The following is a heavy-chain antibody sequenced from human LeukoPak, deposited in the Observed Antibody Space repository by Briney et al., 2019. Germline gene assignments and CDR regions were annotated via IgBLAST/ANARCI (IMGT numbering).Heavy chain of an antibody. CDR1: GYTFTSYA. V-gene: IGHV7-4-1*02. Sequence: APVKVSCKASGYTFTSYAMNWVRQAPGQGLEWMGWINTNTGNPTYAQGFTGRFVFSLDTSVSTAYLRISSLKAEDTAVYYCARDGYGSGSYPNGYWGQGTLVSVSS. CDR3: ARDGYGSGSYPNGY. CDR2: INTNTGNP. D-gene: IGHD3-10*01. J-gene: IGHJ4*02.